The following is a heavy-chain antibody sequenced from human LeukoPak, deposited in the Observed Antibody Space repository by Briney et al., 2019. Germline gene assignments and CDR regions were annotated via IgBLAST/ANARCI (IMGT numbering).Heavy chain of an antibody. V-gene: IGHV4-39*07. D-gene: IGHD6-13*01. J-gene: IGHJ4*02. CDR2: IYYSGST. CDR3: ARDLAAAGDDY. CDR1: GGSISSSSYY. Sequence: PSETLSLTCTVSGGSISSSSYYWGWIRQPPGKGLEWIGSIYYSGSTYYNPSLKSRVTISVDTSKNQFSLKLSSVTAADTAVYYCARDLAAAGDDYWGQGTLVTVSS.